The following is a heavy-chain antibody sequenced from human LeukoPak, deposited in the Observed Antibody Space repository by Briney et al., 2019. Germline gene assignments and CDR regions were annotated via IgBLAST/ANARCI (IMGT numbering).Heavy chain of an antibody. V-gene: IGHV4-34*01. J-gene: IGHJ4*02. Sequence: SETLSLTCAVYGGSFSGYYWSWIRRPPGKGLEWIGELNHSGSTNYNPSLKSRVTISVDTSKNQFSLKLSSVTAADSAVYYCARGYQRGNIVVVPAAGPLDYWGQGTLVTVSS. CDR1: GGSFSGYY. D-gene: IGHD2-2*01. CDR2: LNHSGST. CDR3: ARGYQRGNIVVVPAAGPLDY.